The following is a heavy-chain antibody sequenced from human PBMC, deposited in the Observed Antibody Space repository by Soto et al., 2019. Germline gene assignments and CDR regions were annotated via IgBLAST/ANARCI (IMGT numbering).Heavy chain of an antibody. J-gene: IGHJ4*02. Sequence: QVQLQESGPGLVKPSVTLSLTCAVSGGSFSSSTWWSWVRQPPGKGLEWIGEIYHSGSTNYNPLHKRRVTTAIDKSKNQFALRLSSVTASDSVLYYCARGTQAAEILLMVDAISGPYFDYWGQGTLVTVSS. D-gene: IGHD2-8*01. CDR3: ARGTQAAEILLMVDAISGPYFDY. CDR2: IYHSGST. CDR1: GGSFSSSTW. V-gene: IGHV4-4*02.